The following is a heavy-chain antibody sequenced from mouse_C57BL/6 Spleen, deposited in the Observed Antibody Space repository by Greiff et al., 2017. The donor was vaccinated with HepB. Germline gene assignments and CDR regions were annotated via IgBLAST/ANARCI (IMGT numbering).Heavy chain of an antibody. Sequence: VQLQQSGPGLVAPSQILSITCTVSGFSLTSYGLHWVRQPPGKGLEWLVVIWSDGSTTYNSALKSRLSISKDNSKSQVFLKMNSLQTDDTAMYYCARAPYSNYAMDYWGQGTSVTVSS. J-gene: IGHJ4*01. CDR2: IWSDGST. CDR1: GFSLTSYG. CDR3: ARAPYSNYAMDY. D-gene: IGHD2-5*01. V-gene: IGHV2-6*03.